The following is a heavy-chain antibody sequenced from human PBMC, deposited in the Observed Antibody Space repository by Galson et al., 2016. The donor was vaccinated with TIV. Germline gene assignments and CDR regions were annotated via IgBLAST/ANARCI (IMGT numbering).Heavy chain of an antibody. CDR2: ISPNSGDT. CDR1: GYTFSAYY. D-gene: IGHD4-17*01. CDR3: ARFVYGDYVDY. J-gene: IGHJ4*02. Sequence: SVKVSCKASGYTFSAYYMHWVRQAPGQGLEWMGWISPNSGDTNYPQKFQGRVTMTRDTSITTAYMELTTLTSDDTAVYYGARFVYGDYVDYWGQGTLVTVSS. V-gene: IGHV1-2*02.